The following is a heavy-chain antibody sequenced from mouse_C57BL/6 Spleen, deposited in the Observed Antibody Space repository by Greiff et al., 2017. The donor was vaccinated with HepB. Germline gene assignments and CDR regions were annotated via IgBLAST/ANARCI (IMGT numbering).Heavy chain of an antibody. CDR1: GYAFSSSW. V-gene: IGHV1-82*01. D-gene: IGHD1-1*01. J-gene: IGHJ2*01. CDR3: ARSAGYYGSRGDY. Sequence: VQLQQSGPELVKPGASVKISCKASGYAFSSSWMNWVKQRPGKGLEWIGRIYPGDGDTNYNGKFKGKATLTADKSSSTAYMQLSSLTSEDSAVYFCARSAGYYGSRGDYWGQGTTLTVSS. CDR2: IYPGDGDT.